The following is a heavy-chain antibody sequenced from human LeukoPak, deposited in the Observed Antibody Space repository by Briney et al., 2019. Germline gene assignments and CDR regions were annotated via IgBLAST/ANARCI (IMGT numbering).Heavy chain of an antibody. D-gene: IGHD3-16*01. J-gene: IGHJ4*02. CDR2: IKQDGSEK. Sequence: GGSLRLSCVASGFTFSSYEMTWVRQAPGKGLEWVANIKQDGSEKYYVDSVKGRFTISRDNAKNSLYLQMNSLRAEDTAVYYCARETVGGFAIGYWGQGTLVTVSS. CDR3: ARETVGGFAIGY. V-gene: IGHV3-7*01. CDR1: GFTFSSYE.